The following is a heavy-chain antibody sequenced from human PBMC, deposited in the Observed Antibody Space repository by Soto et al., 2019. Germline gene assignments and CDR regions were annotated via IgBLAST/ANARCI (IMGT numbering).Heavy chain of an antibody. Sequence: PSETLSLTCAVYGGSFSGYYWSWIRQPPGKGLEWIGEINHSGSTNYNPSLKSRVTISVDTSKNQFSLKLSSVTAADTAVYYCARGELSPGGFDYWGQGTLVTVSS. CDR1: GGSFSGYY. CDR3: ARGELSPGGFDY. CDR2: INHSGST. V-gene: IGHV4-34*01. J-gene: IGHJ4*02. D-gene: IGHD1-26*01.